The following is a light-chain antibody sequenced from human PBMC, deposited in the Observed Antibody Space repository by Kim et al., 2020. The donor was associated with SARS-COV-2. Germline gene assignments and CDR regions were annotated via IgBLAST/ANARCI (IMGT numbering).Light chain of an antibody. CDR3: QQRNSWPPAVT. CDR1: QNIDTY. V-gene: IGKV3-11*01. J-gene: IGKJ4*01. CDR2: AAS. Sequence: SPGARATLSCRASQNIDTYLAWYQQRPGQAPRLLVYAASNRATGVPDRFSGSGSGTDFTLTISSLEPEDFSIYYCQQRNSWPPAVTFGGGTKLEI.